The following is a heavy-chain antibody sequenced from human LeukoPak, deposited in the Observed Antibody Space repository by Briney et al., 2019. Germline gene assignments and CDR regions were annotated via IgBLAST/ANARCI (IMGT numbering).Heavy chain of an antibody. CDR3: AKDHYGGGL. J-gene: IGHJ4*02. V-gene: IGHV3-11*04. Sequence: GGSLRLSCTASGFTFSDYFMGWVRQAPGKGLEWVSYITNNGRKTYYADSMKGRFTISRDNAKNSLFLQMNSLRAEDTAVYFCAKDHYGGGLWGQGALVTVSS. CDR2: ITNNGRKT. CDR1: GFTFSDYF. D-gene: IGHD4-23*01.